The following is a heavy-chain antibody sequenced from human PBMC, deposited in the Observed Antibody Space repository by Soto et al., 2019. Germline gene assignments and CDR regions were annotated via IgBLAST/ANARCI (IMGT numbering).Heavy chain of an antibody. Sequence: EVQVLESGGGLAQPGGSLRLSCTASKFTYYNTYAISWVRQAPGKGLEWVSSISASGSDTYYADSVKGRFIISRDNSMKTLNLQMNSLRAEDTAVYFCAKDLHLYQILWGRGPMFHFWGQGTLVTVSS. CDR1: KFTYYNTYA. V-gene: IGHV3-23*01. D-gene: IGHD3-16*01. CDR2: ISASGSDT. CDR3: AKDLHLYQILWGRGPMFHF. J-gene: IGHJ4*02.